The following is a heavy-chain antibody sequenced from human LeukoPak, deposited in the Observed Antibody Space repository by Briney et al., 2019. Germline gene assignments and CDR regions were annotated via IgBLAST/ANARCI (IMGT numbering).Heavy chain of an antibody. V-gene: IGHV3-23*01. J-gene: IGHJ4*02. CDR3: AKAWGYGDYVPSYYFDY. Sequence: PGGSLRLSCAASGFTFSSYAMSWVRQAPGKGLEWVSAISGSGGSTYYADSVKGRFTISRDNSKNTLYLQMNSLRAEDTAVYYCAKAWGYGDYVPSYYFDYWGQGTLVTVSS. CDR1: GFTFSSYA. CDR2: ISGSGGST. D-gene: IGHD4-17*01.